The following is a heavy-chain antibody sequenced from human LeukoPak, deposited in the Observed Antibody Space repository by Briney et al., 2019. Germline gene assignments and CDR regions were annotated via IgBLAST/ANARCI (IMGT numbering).Heavy chain of an antibody. CDR3: ARVNNFDDF. CDR2: ISPDGNID. J-gene: IGHJ4*02. CDR1: GFTFSSLG. V-gene: IGHV3-30*03. D-gene: IGHD1/OR15-1a*01. Sequence: PGGSLRLSCAASGFTFSSLGIHWVRQAPGKGLEWVAAISPDGNIDYYSDSVKGRFTVSRDNSKNMIYLQMNSLRGEDSAVYYCARVNNFDDFWGQGTLVTVSS.